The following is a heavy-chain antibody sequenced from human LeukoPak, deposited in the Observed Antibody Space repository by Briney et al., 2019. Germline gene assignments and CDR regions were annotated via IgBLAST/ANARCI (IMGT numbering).Heavy chain of an antibody. D-gene: IGHD6-13*01. J-gene: IGHJ4*02. V-gene: IGHV3-30-3*01. CDR2: ISYDGTNK. Sequence: PGGSLRLSCAASGFTFSNYAMHWVRQAPGKGLEWVAVISYDGTNKYYADSVKGRFTISRDNAKNSLYLQMNSLRAEDTAVYYCARGGGHIAAAGTGHDYWGQGTLVTVSS. CDR1: GFTFSNYA. CDR3: ARGGGHIAAAGTGHDY.